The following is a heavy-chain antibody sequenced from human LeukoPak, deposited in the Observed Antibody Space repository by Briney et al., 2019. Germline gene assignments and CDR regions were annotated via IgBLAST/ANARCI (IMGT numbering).Heavy chain of an antibody. V-gene: IGHV3-21*01. CDR1: GFTFSSYS. CDR3: ARDQLGSGWYPDAFDI. D-gene: IGHD6-13*01. J-gene: IGHJ3*02. CDR2: ISSSSSYI. Sequence: GGSLRLSCAASGFTFSSYSMNWVRQAPGKGLEWVSSISSSSSYIYYADSVKGRFTISRDNAKNSLYLQMNSLRAEDTAVYYCARDQLGSGWYPDAFDIWGQGTMVTVSS.